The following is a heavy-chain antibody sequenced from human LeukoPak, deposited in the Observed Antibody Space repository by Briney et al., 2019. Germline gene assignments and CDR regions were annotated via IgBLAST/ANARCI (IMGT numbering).Heavy chain of an antibody. Sequence: ASLKVSCKASGYTFTSYDINWVRQATGQGLEWMGWMNPNSGNTGYAQKFQGRVTITRNTSISTAYMELSSLRSEDTAVYYCARVSGWWGADYWGQGTLVTVSS. J-gene: IGHJ4*02. V-gene: IGHV1-8*01. D-gene: IGHD6-19*01. CDR3: ARVSGWWGADY. CDR2: MNPNSGNT. CDR1: GYTFTSYD.